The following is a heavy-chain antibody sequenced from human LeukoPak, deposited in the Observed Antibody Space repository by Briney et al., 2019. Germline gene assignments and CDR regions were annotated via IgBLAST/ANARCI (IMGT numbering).Heavy chain of an antibody. D-gene: IGHD3-22*01. CDR1: GFIFSSYW. Sequence: GGSLRLSCAASGFIFSSYWMSWVRQAPGKGLEWVANIKQDGTEKYYVDSVKGRFTISRDNAKNSLYLQMNSLRAEDTAVYYCAKDPYYYDTSGYNGDYWGQGTLVTVSS. J-gene: IGHJ4*02. V-gene: IGHV3-7*01. CDR3: AKDPYYYDTSGYNGDY. CDR2: IKQDGTEK.